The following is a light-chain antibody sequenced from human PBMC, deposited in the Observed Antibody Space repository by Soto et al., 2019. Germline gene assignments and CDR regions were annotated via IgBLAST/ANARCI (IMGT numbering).Light chain of an antibody. V-gene: IGKV3-15*01. J-gene: IGKJ1*01. CDR1: QSVSSD. CDR2: GAS. Sequence: EIVMTQSPATLSVSPGERATLSCRASQSVSSDLAWYHQKPGQAPRLLIYGASTRATGIPARVSGSGSGTEFTLTINSRQSEDFAVYYCQQYNNWPRTFGQGTKVEI. CDR3: QQYNNWPRT.